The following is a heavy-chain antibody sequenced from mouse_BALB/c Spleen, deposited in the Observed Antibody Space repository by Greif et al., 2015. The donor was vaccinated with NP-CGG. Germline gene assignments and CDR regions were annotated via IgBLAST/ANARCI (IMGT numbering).Heavy chain of an antibody. J-gene: IGHJ4*01. D-gene: IGHD4-1*01. CDR3: ARRTGTEAMDY. Sequence: LEESGPELVKPGASVKISCKASGYTFTDYYINWVNQKPGQGLEWIGWIYPGSGNTKYNEKFKGKATSTVDTSSSTAYMQFSSLTSEDTAVYFCARRTGTEAMDYWGQGTSVTVSS. CDR1: GYTFTDYY. CDR2: IYPGSGNT. V-gene: IGHV1-84*02.